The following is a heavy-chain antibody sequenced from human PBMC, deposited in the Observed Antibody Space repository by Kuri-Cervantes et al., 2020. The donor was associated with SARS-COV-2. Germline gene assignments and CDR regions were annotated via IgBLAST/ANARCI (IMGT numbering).Heavy chain of an antibody. CDR2: ISGSGGST. D-gene: IGHD1-26*01. CDR1: GFTFSSYA. V-gene: IGHV3-23*01. J-gene: IGHJ3*02. Sequence: GGSLRLSCAASGFTFSSYAMSWVRQAPGKGLEWVSAISGSGGSTYYADSVNRRFTISRDNSKNTLYLQMSSLRAEDTAVYYCAKGPVGATGAFDIWGQGTMVTVSS. CDR3: AKGPVGATGAFDI.